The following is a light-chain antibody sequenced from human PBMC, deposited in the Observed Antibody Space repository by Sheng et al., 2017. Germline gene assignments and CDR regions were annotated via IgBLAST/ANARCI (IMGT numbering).Light chain of an antibody. CDR2: DSS. V-gene: IGKV3-11*01. J-gene: IGKJ3*01. Sequence: EIVLTQSPATLSLSPGERATLSCRASQSVGSYLAWYQQKPGQAPRLLIYDSSHRATGVPVRFSGSGSGTDFTLTISSLEPDDFAVYYCQQRSKWPLITFGLGPSGCQT. CDR3: QQRSKWPLIT. CDR1: QSVGSY.